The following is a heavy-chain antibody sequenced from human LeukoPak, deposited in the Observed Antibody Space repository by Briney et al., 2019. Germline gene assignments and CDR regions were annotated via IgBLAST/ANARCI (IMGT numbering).Heavy chain of an antibody. CDR2: ISDDSNYI. CDR3: ARVRVRGVIKFDY. J-gene: IGHJ4*02. D-gene: IGHD3-10*01. Sequence: GGSLRLSCAASGFTFSTYSGNWIRQAPGKGLEWVSSISDDSNYIFYADSVKGRFTISRDNAKNSLYLQMNSLRAEDTAVYYCARVRVRGVIKFDYWGQGTLVTVSS. V-gene: IGHV3-21*01. CDR1: GFTFSTYS.